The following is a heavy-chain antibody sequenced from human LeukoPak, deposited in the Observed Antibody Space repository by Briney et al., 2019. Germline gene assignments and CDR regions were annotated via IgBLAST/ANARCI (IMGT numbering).Heavy chain of an antibody. CDR3: TRKGTVTTPFDY. V-gene: IGHV6-1*01. CDR2: TYYMSKWLT. D-gene: IGHD4-11*01. Sequence: SQTLSLTCAISGDSVSSNSAAWNWVRKSPSRGLEWLGRTYYMSKWLTDYAVSVKSRITINADTSKNQFSLQLNSVTPEDTAGYYCTRKGTVTTPFDYWGQGILVTVSS. J-gene: IGHJ4*02. CDR1: GDSVSSNSAA.